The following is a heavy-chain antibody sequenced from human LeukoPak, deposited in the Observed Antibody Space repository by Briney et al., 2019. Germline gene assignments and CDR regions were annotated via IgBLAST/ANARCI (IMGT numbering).Heavy chain of an antibody. J-gene: IGHJ5*02. CDR3: ARVGETAMAYNWFDP. V-gene: IGHV1-2*02. CDR1: GYTFTGYY. D-gene: IGHD5-18*01. Sequence: ASVKVSCKASGYTFTGYYMHWVRQAPGQGLEWMGWINPNSGGTNYAQKFQGRVTMTRDTSISTAYMELSRLRSDDTAVYYCARVGETAMAYNWFDPWGQGTLVTVSS. CDR2: INPNSGGT.